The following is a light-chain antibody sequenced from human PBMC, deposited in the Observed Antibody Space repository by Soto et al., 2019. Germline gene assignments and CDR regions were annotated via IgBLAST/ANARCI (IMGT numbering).Light chain of an antibody. CDR2: AAS. CDR3: QQLNSYPLP. CDR1: QGISSY. Sequence: DVQLTQSPSFLSASVGDRVTITCRASQGISSYLAWYQQKPGKAPKLLIHAASTLQSGVPSRFSGSGSGTEFTLTFSSLHPEDFATYYCQQLNSYPLPFGGGTKVE. J-gene: IGKJ4*01. V-gene: IGKV1-9*01.